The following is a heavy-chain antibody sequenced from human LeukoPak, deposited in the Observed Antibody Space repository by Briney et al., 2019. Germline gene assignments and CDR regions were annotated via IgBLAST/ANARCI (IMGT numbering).Heavy chain of an antibody. CDR1: GFTVSSNY. CDR2: ISSSSSYI. J-gene: IGHJ4*02. V-gene: IGHV3-21*01. CDR3: AREGGYTQMPTL. D-gene: IGHD3-16*02. Sequence: PGGSLRLSCAASGFTVSSNYMSWVRQAPGKGLEWVSSISSSSSYIYYADSLRGRFTISRDNAKNSLYLQMNSLRAEDTAVYYCAREGGYTQMPTLWGQGTLVIVSS.